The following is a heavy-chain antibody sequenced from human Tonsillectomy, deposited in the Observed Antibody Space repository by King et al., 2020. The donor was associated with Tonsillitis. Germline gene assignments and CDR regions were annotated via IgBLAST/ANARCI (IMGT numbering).Heavy chain of an antibody. CDR2: INSDGSSS. Sequence: VQLVESGGGLVQPGGSLRLSCAASGFTFSNYWMHWVRHVPGKGLVWVSHINSDGSSSSYADSVKGRFTISRDNAKNTLYLQLNSLRPEDTAVYYCARGKYTWNTHDVFDVWGQGTMVTVSS. V-gene: IGHV3-74*01. D-gene: IGHD1/OR15-1a*01. J-gene: IGHJ3*01. CDR1: GFTFSNYW. CDR3: ARGKYTWNTHDVFDV.